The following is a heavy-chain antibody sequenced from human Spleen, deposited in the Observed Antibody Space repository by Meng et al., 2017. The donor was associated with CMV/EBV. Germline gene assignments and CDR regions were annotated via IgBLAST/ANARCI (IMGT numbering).Heavy chain of an antibody. CDR3: AREGRHGGRNYFDY. J-gene: IGHJ4*02. V-gene: IGHV3-66*02. CDR1: GFTVSSNY. D-gene: IGHD3-16*01. CDR2: IYSGGST. Sequence: AASGFTVSSNYMSWVRQAPGKGLEWVSVIYSGGSTYYADSVKGRFAISRDNSKNTLYLHMNSLRAEDTAVYYCAREGRHGGRNYFDYWGQGTLVTVSS.